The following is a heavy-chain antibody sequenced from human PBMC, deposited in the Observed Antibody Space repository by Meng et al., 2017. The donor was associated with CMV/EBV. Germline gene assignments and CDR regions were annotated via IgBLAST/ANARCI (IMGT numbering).Heavy chain of an antibody. CDR2: ISHSGNT. CDR3: ARSPGFWSLDY. D-gene: IGHD2-8*02. J-gene: IGHJ4*02. CDR1: GGSISNSLW. Sequence: SQTLSLTCAVSGGSISNSLWWSWVRQPPGKGLEWIGEISHSGNTKYNPSLQSRVTISADKTKNGFSLKLTSMTAADTGVYFCARSPGFWSLDYWGQGTLVTVSS. V-gene: IGHV4-4*02.